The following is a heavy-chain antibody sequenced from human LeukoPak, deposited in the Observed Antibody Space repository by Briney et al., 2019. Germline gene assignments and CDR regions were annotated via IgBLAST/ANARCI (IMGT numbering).Heavy chain of an antibody. CDR3: ASDSISMNAFDA. CDR2: ISCIGST. Sequence: SETLSLTCTVSGGSFTTHYWSWIRQPPGKGLGWIGYISCIGSTNYNPSLKSRVTISIDTSNNEVSLMLTSVTAADTAVYYCASDSISMNAFDAWGQGTMVTVSS. J-gene: IGHJ3*01. D-gene: IGHD3-22*01. V-gene: IGHV4-59*11. CDR1: GGSFTTHY.